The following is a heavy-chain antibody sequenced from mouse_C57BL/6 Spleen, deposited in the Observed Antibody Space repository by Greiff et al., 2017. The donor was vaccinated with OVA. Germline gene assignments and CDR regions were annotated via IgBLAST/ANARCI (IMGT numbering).Heavy chain of an antibody. CDR3: ARPLYGSSWYFDV. CDR2: ISGGGGNT. J-gene: IGHJ1*03. Sequence: EVMLVESGGGLVKPGGSLKLSCAASGFTFSSYTMSWVRQTPEKRLEWVATISGGGGNTYYPDSVKGRFTISRDNAKNTLYLQMSSLRSEDTALYYCARPLYGSSWYFDVWGTGTTVTVSS. CDR1: GFTFSSYT. V-gene: IGHV5-9*01. D-gene: IGHD1-1*01.